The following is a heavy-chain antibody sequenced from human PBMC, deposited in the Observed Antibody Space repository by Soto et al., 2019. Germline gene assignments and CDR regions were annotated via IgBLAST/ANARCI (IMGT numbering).Heavy chain of an antibody. Sequence: LRLSCAASGFTFSSYTMHWVRQAPGKGLEWVTLILSDGSNKYYADSVKGRFTISRDNSKNTLYLQLNSLRAEDTAMYYCARDSGYNYGHPLAYWGQGTLVTAPQ. CDR2: ILSDGSNK. CDR1: GFTFSSYT. J-gene: IGHJ4*02. D-gene: IGHD5-18*01. CDR3: ARDSGYNYGHPLAY. V-gene: IGHV3-30-3*01.